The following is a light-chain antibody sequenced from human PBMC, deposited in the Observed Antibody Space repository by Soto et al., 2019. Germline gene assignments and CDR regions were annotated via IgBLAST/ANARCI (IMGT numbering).Light chain of an antibody. Sequence: QSALTQPASVSGSPGQSITISCIGTTSDVGDYNYVSWYQQHPGKAPKLMIYEVSKRPSGVPDRFSGSKSGNTASLTVSGLQDEDEADYYCSSYAGSNNLVFGGGTKLTVL. CDR2: EVS. CDR3: SSYAGSNNLV. CDR1: TSDVGDYNY. V-gene: IGLV2-8*01. J-gene: IGLJ2*01.